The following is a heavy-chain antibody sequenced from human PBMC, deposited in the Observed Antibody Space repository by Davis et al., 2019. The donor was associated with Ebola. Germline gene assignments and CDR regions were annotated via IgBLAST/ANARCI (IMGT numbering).Heavy chain of an antibody. CDR1: GFTFSNYG. CDR3: VKRTSGSSGWDY. D-gene: IGHD6-6*01. V-gene: IGHV3-23*01. J-gene: IGHJ4*02. Sequence: GESLKISCPASGFTFSNYGMSWVRQAPGKGLEWVSGVIGSGSDTYYADSVKGRFTISSDNSKNTLYLQMNSLRVEDTATYYCVKRTSGSSGWDYWGQGTLVTVSS. CDR2: VIGSGSDT.